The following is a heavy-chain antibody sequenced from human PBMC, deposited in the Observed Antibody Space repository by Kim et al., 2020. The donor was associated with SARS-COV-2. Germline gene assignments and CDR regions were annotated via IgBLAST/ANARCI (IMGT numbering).Heavy chain of an antibody. V-gene: IGHV1-69*13. Sequence: SVKVSCKASGGTFSSYAISWVRQAPGQGLEWMGGIIPIFGTANYAQKFQGRVTITADESTSTAYMELSSLRSEDTAVYYCARVEVTTMVRGIIGFDYWGQGTLVTVSS. CDR1: GGTFSSYA. J-gene: IGHJ4*02. CDR2: IIPIFGTA. CDR3: ARVEVTTMVRGIIGFDY. D-gene: IGHD3-10*01.